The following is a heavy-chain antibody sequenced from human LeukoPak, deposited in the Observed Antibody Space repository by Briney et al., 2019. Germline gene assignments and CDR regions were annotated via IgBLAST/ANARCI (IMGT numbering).Heavy chain of an antibody. CDR2: NFHSGNN. CDR1: SYPISSGSY. D-gene: IGHD4-17*01. J-gene: IGHJ4*02. Sequence: SETLSLTCAVSSYPISSGSYWCWLRHSPEKGLECVGSNFHSGNNYYNTPPKRRLTLLEEASKDQFSLKQTSATAADAGQYYCSRVTYVDDMLYKYFDYWGQGILVTVSS. CDR3: SRVTYVDDMLYKYFDY. V-gene: IGHV4-38-2*01.